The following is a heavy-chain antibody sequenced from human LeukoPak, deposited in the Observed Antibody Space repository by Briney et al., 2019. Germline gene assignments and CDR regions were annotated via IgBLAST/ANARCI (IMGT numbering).Heavy chain of an antibody. V-gene: IGHV4-59*01. CDR2: IYYSGNT. CDR1: GGSISSYY. CDR3: ARDRDSSGLRDFDL. Sequence: SETLSLTCAVSGGSISSYYWSWIRQPPGKGLEWIGYIYYSGNTNYNPSLKSRVSISIDTSKNQFSLQLSSVTAADTAVYYCARDRDSSGLRDFDLWGRGTLVTVSA. D-gene: IGHD3-22*01. J-gene: IGHJ2*01.